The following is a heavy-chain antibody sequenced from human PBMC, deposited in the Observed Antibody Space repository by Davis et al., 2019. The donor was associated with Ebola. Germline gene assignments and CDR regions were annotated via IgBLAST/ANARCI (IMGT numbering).Heavy chain of an antibody. J-gene: IGHJ4*02. Sequence: GESLKISCAASGFTFSSYAMTWVRQAPEKGLEWVSAISDTGGSTYYADSVKGRFTISRDNSRNTLYLQMNSLRAEDTAVYYCAKPLATDFDYWGQGTLVTVSS. V-gene: IGHV3-23*01. CDR1: GFTFSSYA. CDR3: AKPLATDFDY. CDR2: ISDTGGST.